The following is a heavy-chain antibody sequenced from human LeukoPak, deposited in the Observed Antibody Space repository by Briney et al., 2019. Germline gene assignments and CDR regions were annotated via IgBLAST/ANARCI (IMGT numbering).Heavy chain of an antibody. Sequence: GGSLRLSCAASGFTFDDYAMHWVRQAPGKGLEWVSLISGDGGSTYHADSVKGRFTISRDNSKNSLYLQMNSLRTEDTALYYCAKGRYSSSWSAFDYWGQGTLVTVSS. CDR2: ISGDGGST. D-gene: IGHD6-13*01. V-gene: IGHV3-43*02. J-gene: IGHJ4*02. CDR3: AKGRYSSSWSAFDY. CDR1: GFTFDDYA.